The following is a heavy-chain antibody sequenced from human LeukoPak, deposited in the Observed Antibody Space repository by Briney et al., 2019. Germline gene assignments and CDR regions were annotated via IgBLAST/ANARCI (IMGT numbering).Heavy chain of an antibody. J-gene: IGHJ4*02. V-gene: IGHV4-4*07. Sequence: SETLSLTCTVSGASMSNSFWSWIRQPAGKGLEWIGRIYSSGRTNYNPSLKSRVTLSIDTSNNQFSLKLTSVTAADAASYYCARAPAGCGGTCSFDYWGQGTLVTVSS. CDR1: GASMSNSF. D-gene: IGHD2-15*01. CDR2: IYSSGRT. CDR3: ARAPAGCGGTCSFDY.